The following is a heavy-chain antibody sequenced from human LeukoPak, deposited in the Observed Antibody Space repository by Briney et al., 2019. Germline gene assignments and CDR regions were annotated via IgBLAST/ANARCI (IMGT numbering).Heavy chain of an antibody. CDR1: GDSISNLNYY. J-gene: IGHJ4*02. CDR2: IYTSGST. CDR3: ARAHPYIAAAEALFDY. V-gene: IGHV4-61*02. Sequence: SETLSLTCTVSGDSISNLNYYWSWIRQPAGKGLEWIGRIYTSGSTNYNPSLKSRVTISVDTSKNQFSLKLISVTAADTAVYYCARAHPYIAAAEALFDYWGQGTLVTVSS. D-gene: IGHD6-13*01.